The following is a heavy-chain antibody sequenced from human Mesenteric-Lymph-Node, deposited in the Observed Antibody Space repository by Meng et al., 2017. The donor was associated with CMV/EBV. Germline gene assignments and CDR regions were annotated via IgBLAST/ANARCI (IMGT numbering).Heavy chain of an antibody. CDR1: GFTFSDYY. Sequence: GGSLRLSCAASGFTFSDYYMSWIRQAPGKGLEWVSYISSSGSTIYYADSVKGRFTISRDNAKNSLYVQMNSLRAEDTAVYYCARRRCSSTSCFFDYWGQGTLVTVSS. CDR3: ARRRCSSTSCFFDY. D-gene: IGHD2-2*01. V-gene: IGHV3-11*04. CDR2: ISSSGSTI. J-gene: IGHJ4*02.